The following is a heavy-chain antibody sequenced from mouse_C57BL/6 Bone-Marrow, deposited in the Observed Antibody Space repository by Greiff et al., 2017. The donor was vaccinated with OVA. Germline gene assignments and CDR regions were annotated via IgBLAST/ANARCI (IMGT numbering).Heavy chain of an antibody. CDR2: INPNNGGT. Sequence: VQLQQSGPELVKPGASVKISCKASGYTFTDYYMNWVKQSHGKSLEWIGDINPNNGGTSYNQKFKGKATLTVDKASSTAYMELRSLTSEDSAVYYCARGGIYAGYFDYGGQGTTLTVSA. CDR3: ARGGIYAGYFDY. V-gene: IGHV1-26*01. J-gene: IGHJ2*01. CDR1: GYTFTDYY. D-gene: IGHD2-12*01.